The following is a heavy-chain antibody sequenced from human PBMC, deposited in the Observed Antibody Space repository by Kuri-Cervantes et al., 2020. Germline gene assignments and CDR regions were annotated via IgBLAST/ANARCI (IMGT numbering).Heavy chain of an antibody. CDR2: ISSSGSTI. CDR3: ARRSGGGGSYDY. J-gene: IGHJ4*02. CDR1: GFTFSDYY. Sequence: GESLKISCAASGFTFSDYYMSWIRQAPGKGLEWVSYISSSGSTIYYADSVKGRFTISRDNAKNSLYLQMNSLRAKDTAVYYCARRSGGGGSYDYWGQGTLVTVSS. V-gene: IGHV3-11*04. D-gene: IGHD3-10*01.